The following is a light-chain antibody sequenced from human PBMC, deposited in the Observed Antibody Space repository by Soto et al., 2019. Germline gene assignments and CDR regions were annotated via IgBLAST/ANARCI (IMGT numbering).Light chain of an antibody. CDR2: EVN. V-gene: IGLV2-8*01. CDR1: SSDVGGYSY. CDR3: CSYETSSTYV. Sequence: QSALTQPPSASGSPGQSVAISCTGTSSDVGGYSYVSWYQQHPGKAPKLMIYEVNKRPSGVPDRFSGSKSGNTASLAISGLQAEDEAEYYCCSYETSSTYVFGSGTKVTVL. J-gene: IGLJ1*01.